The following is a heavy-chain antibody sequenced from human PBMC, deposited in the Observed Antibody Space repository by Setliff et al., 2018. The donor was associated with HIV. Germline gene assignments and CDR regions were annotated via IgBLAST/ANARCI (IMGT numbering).Heavy chain of an antibody. Sequence: SETLSLTCTVSDDPINSFYWSWIRQPPGKGLEWIGYIYTSGSTNYNPSLEGRVTISVDTSKNRFSLKLSSVTAADTAVYYCARTPEDYDQYFFDRWGQGTLVTVSS. J-gene: IGHJ4*02. CDR1: DDPINSFY. D-gene: IGHD3-22*01. CDR3: ARTPEDYDQYFFDR. CDR2: IYTSGST. V-gene: IGHV4-4*09.